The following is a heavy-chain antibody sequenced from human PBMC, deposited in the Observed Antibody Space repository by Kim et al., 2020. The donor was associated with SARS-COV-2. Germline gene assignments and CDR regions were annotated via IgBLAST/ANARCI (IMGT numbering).Heavy chain of an antibody. D-gene: IGHD2-15*01. CDR2: INTNTGNP. CDR3: ARDVEGYCSGGSCYPYYFDY. V-gene: IGHV7-4-1*02. J-gene: IGHJ4*02. Sequence: ASVKVSCKASGYTFTSYAMNWVRQAPGQGLEWMGWINTNTGNPTYAQGFTGRFVFSLDTSVSTAYLQISSLKAEDTAVYYCARDVEGYCSGGSCYPYYFDYWGQGTLVTVSS. CDR1: GYTFTSYA.